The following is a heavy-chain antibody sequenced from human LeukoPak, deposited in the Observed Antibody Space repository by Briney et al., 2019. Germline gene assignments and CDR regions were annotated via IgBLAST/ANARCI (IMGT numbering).Heavy chain of an antibody. CDR2: INHSGST. J-gene: IGHJ4*02. CDR1: GGSFSGYY. D-gene: IGHD3-10*01. V-gene: IGHV4-34*01. CDR3: ARGPRTMVRHPGY. Sequence: PLETLSLTCAVYGGSFSGYYWSWIRQPPGKGLEWIGEINHSGSTNYNPSLKSRVTISVDTSKNQFSLKLSSVTAADTAVYYCARGPRTMVRHPGYWGQGTLVIVSS.